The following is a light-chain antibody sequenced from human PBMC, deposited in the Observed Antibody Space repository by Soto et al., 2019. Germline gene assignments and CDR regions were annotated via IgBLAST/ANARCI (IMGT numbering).Light chain of an antibody. V-gene: IGKV3-20*01. CDR1: QSVSSSY. CDR2: AAS. J-gene: IGKJ1*01. CDR3: HQYGSSPRT. Sequence: EIVLTQSPGTLSLSPGERATLSCRTSQSVSSSYLAWFQHKPGQAPRLLIYAASSRATGSPDRFSGGGSGTDFTLTISRLEPEDFAVYYCHQYGSSPRTFGQGTKVDIK.